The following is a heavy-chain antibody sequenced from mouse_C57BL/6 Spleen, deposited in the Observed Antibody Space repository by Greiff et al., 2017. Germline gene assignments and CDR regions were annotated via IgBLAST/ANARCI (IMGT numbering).Heavy chain of an antibody. CDR2: FYPGSGSI. Sequence: QVQLQQSGAELVKPGASVKLSCKASGYTFTEYTIHWVKQRSGQGLEWIGWFYPGSGSIKYNEKFKDKATLTADKSSSTVYMELSRLTSEDSAVYFGARHEAYGDYLNWYFDVWGTGTTVTVSS. CDR1: GYTFTEYT. D-gene: IGHD2-13*01. CDR3: ARHEAYGDYLNWYFDV. V-gene: IGHV1-62-2*01. J-gene: IGHJ1*03.